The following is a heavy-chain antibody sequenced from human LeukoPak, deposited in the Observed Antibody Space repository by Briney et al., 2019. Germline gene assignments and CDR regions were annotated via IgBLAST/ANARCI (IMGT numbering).Heavy chain of an antibody. V-gene: IGHV3-7*03. Sequence: GGSLRLSCAASGFTFSSYYMSWVRQAPGKGLEWVASIKQDGSEKYYVDSVKGRFTISRDNSKNTLHLQMNSLRAEDTAVYYCAKAVAGGVSDYWGQGTLVTVSS. CDR1: GFTFSSYY. J-gene: IGHJ4*02. CDR2: IKQDGSEK. D-gene: IGHD6-19*01. CDR3: AKAVAGGVSDY.